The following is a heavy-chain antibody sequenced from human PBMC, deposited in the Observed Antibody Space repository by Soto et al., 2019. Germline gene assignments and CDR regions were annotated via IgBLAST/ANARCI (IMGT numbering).Heavy chain of an antibody. J-gene: IGHJ6*02. D-gene: IGHD3-3*01. Sequence: GGSLRLSCAVSGFTFSSYAMSWVRQAPGKGLEWVSAISGSGGSTYYADSVKGRFTISRDNSKNTLYLQMNSLRAEDTAIYYCAKDLRVEVLRFLEWLHQDYYYYGMDVWGQGTTVTVSS. V-gene: IGHV3-23*01. CDR3: AKDLRVEVLRFLEWLHQDYYYYGMDV. CDR2: ISGSGGST. CDR1: GFTFSSYA.